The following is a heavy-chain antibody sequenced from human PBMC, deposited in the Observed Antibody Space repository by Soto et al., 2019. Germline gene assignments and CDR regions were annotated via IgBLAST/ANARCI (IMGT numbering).Heavy chain of an antibody. V-gene: IGHV3-11*04. D-gene: IGHD2-15*01. Sequence: GVVRLSYAASVYTCSDYYMSWIRQAPGKGLEWISYIDTSGTKIYYADSVKGRFTISRDNAKNTLYLQMNSLRAEDTAVYYCAREGGVVVVAAMDVWGKGTTVTVSS. CDR1: VYTCSDYY. J-gene: IGHJ6*04. CDR2: IDTSGTKI. CDR3: AREGGVVVVAAMDV.